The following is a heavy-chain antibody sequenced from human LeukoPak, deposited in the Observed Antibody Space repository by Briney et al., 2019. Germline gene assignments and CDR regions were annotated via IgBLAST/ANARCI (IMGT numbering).Heavy chain of an antibody. D-gene: IGHD1-26*01. Sequence: GGSLRLSCAASGFTFSGSAIHWVRQSSGKGLEWVGHIDKKDNFYATTSAASVTGRFTISRDDSKNTAYLQMNSLKTEDTALYYCTRGSGTYNWLDPWGQGTLVTVSS. V-gene: IGHV3-73*01. CDR3: TRGSGTYNWLDP. CDR1: GFTFSGSA. CDR2: IDKKDNFYAT. J-gene: IGHJ5*02.